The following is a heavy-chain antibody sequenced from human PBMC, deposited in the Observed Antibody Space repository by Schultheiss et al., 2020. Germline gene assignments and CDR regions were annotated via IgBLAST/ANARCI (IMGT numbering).Heavy chain of an antibody. CDR2: INHSGST. CDR3: ARDAYSSSWYGMDV. V-gene: IGHV4-34*01. J-gene: IGHJ6*02. Sequence: SATLSLTCAVYGGSFSGYYWSWIRQPPGKGLEWIGEINHSGSTNYNPSLKSRVTISVDTSKNQFSLKLSSVTAADTAVYYCARDAYSSSWYGMDVWGQGTTVTVSS. D-gene: IGHD6-13*01. CDR1: GGSFSGYY.